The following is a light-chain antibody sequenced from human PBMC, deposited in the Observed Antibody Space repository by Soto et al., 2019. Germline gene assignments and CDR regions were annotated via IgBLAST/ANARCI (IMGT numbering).Light chain of an antibody. CDR3: SSYTSSSTDVV. CDR2: EVS. CDR1: SSDVRGYNY. Sequence: QSALTQPASVSGSPGQSITISCTGTSSDVRGYNYVSWYQQHPGKAPKLMIYEVSNRPSGVSNRFSGSKSGNTASLTISRLQAEDEDDYYCSSYTSSSTDVVFCGGTKLTVL. J-gene: IGLJ2*01. V-gene: IGLV2-14*01.